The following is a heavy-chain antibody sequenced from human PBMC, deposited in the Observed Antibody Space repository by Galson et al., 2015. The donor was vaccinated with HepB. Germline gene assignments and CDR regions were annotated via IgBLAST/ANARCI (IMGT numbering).Heavy chain of an antibody. J-gene: IGHJ4*02. CDR2: IIPILGIA. CDR3: ARVHGSGSFDY. CDR1: GGTFSHYA. D-gene: IGHD3-10*01. V-gene: IGHV1-69*04. Sequence: SVKVSCKASGGTFSHYAILWVRQAPGQGLEWMGRIIPILGIANYAQKFQDRVTITADKSTNTVYMELSSLRSEETAVYFCARVHGSGSFDYWGQGTPVTVSS.